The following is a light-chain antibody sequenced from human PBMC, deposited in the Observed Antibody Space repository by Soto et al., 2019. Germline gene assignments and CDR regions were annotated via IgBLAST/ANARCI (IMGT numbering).Light chain of an antibody. CDR3: SSFAGSNNYV. V-gene: IGLV2-8*01. CDR1: SSDVGGYNY. J-gene: IGLJ1*01. Sequence: QSALTQPPSASGSPGLSVTISCTGTSSDVGGYNYVSWYQQHPGKAPKLVIYDVSKRPSGVPDRFSGSKSGTTASLTVSGLQAEDEADYYCSSFAGSNNYVFGTGTKVTVL. CDR2: DVS.